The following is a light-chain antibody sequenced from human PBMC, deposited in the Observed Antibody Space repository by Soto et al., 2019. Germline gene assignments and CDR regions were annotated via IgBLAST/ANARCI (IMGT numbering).Light chain of an antibody. CDR3: QQANSFPLT. Sequence: DIQMTQSPSTLSGSVGDRVTITCRASQTISSWLAWYQQKPGKAPKLLIYKASTLKSGVPSRFSGSGSGTDFTLTINGLQPEDFATYYCQQANSFPLTFGGGTKVDIK. J-gene: IGKJ4*01. CDR2: KAS. CDR1: QTISSW. V-gene: IGKV1-5*03.